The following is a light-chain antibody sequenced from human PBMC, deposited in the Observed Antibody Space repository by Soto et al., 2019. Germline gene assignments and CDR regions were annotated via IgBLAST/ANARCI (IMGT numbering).Light chain of an antibody. CDR1: QSISTW. V-gene: IGKV1-5*03. J-gene: IGKJ1*01. CDR2: KAS. Sequence: DIQMTQSPSTLSASVGDRVTITCRASQSISTWLAWYQQEPGKAPKLLIHKASSLQSGVPSRFSGSGSGTDFTLTISSPHPDYFATYYCQQYNSYSPTFGQGTRVEIK. CDR3: QQYNSYSPT.